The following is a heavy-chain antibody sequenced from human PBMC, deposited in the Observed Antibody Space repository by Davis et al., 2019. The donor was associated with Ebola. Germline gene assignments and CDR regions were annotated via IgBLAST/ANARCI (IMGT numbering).Heavy chain of an antibody. CDR3: ATTQWLREFDN. CDR2: IYDQTT. Sequence: GESLKISCAASGFTVSSNHMSWVRQAPGKGLEWVSVIYDQTTAYADSVWGRFIISRDKSNNTLYLDMNSLRVDDTAVYYCATTQWLREFDNWGQGTLVTVSS. D-gene: IGHD6-19*01. CDR1: GFTVSSNH. V-gene: IGHV3-53*05. J-gene: IGHJ4*02.